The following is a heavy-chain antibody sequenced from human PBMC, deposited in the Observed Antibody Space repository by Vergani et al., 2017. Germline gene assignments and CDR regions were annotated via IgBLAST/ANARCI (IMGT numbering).Heavy chain of an antibody. Sequence: EVQLLESGGGLVQPGGSLRLSCAASGFTFSSYAMSWVRQAPGKGLEWVSAISGSGGSTYYADSVKGRFTISRDNSKNTLYLQMNSLRAEDTAVYYCARDGITAPIDYYYYYYMDVWGKGTTVTVSS. D-gene: IGHD1-14*01. CDR1: GFTFSSYA. V-gene: IGHV3-23*01. CDR2: ISGSGGST. CDR3: ARDGITAPIDYYYYYYMDV. J-gene: IGHJ6*03.